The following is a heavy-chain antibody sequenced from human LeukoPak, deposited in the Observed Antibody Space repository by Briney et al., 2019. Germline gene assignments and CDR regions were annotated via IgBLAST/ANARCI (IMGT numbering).Heavy chain of an antibody. CDR3: ARAKGGYKDY. V-gene: IGHV4-31*11. D-gene: IGHD5-12*01. J-gene: IGHJ4*02. CDR1: GGSFGGYY. Sequence: SETLSLTCAVYGGSFGGYYWSWIRQHPGKGLEWIGYIYYSGSTYYNPSLKSRVTISVDTSKNQFSLKLSSVTAADTAVYYCARAKGGYKDYWGQGTLVTVSS. CDR2: IYYSGST.